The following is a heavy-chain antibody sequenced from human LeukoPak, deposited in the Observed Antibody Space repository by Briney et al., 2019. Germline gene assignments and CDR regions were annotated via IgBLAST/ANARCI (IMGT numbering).Heavy chain of an antibody. CDR1: GGSISSSSYF. CDR3: ARASEDYYYYYMDV. CDR2: IYYSGST. D-gene: IGHD1-14*01. V-gene: IGHV4-61*01. J-gene: IGHJ6*03. Sequence: SETLSLTCTVSGGSISSSSYFWSWIRQPPGKGLQWIGYIYYSGSTIYNPSLKSRVTISVDTSKNQFSLKLSSVTAADTAVYYCARASEDYYYYYMDVWGKGTTVTISS.